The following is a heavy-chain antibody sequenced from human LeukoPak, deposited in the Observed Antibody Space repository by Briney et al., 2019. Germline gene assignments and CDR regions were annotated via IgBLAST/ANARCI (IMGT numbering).Heavy chain of an antibody. CDR1: GYTFTAYY. CDR2: INPNSGGT. D-gene: IGHD3-22*01. Sequence: GASVKVSCKASGYTFTAYYMHWARQAPGQGLEWMGWINPNSGGTNYAQKFQGRVTMTRDTSISTAYMELSRLRSYDTAVYYCARVITMIVVVTFDYWGQGTLVTVSS. J-gene: IGHJ4*02. V-gene: IGHV1-2*02. CDR3: ARVITMIVVVTFDY.